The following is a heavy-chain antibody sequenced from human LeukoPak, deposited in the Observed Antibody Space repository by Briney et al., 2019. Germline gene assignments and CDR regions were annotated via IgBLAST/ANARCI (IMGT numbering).Heavy chain of an antibody. Sequence: PSETLSLTCTVSGGSISSYYWSWIRQPAGKGLEWIGRIYTGGSTNYNPSLKSRVTMSVDTSKNQFSLKLSSVTAADTAVYYCASDSYSGSYTSFDYWGQGTLVTVSS. CDR2: IYTGGST. D-gene: IGHD1-26*01. J-gene: IGHJ4*02. V-gene: IGHV4-4*07. CDR3: ASDSYSGSYTSFDY. CDR1: GGSISSYY.